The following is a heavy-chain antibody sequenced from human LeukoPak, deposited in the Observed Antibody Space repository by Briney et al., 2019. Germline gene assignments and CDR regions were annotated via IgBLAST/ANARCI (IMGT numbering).Heavy chain of an antibody. CDR2: INPNSGGT. J-gene: IGHJ6*02. D-gene: IGHD2-15*01. V-gene: IGHV1-2*02. CDR3: ARDLDIVVVVAATRYYYYGMDV. Sequence: ASVKVSCKASGYTFTGYYMHWARQAPGQGLEWMGWINPNSGGTNYAQKFQGRVTMTRDTSISTAYMELSRLRSDDTAVYYCARDLDIVVVVAATRYYYYGMDVWGQGTTVTVSS. CDR1: GYTFTGYY.